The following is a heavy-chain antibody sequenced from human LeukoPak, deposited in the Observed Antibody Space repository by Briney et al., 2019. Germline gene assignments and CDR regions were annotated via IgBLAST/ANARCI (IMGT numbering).Heavy chain of an antibody. D-gene: IGHD1-26*01. Sequence: GGSLRLSCAASGFTFSIYGMHWVRQAPGKGLEWVAFIPYDGSNEYYPVSVNGRFTISRDNSKNTLYLQMNSLRAEDTALYYCAKDRSEVVGPTYFDYWGQGTLVTVSS. V-gene: IGHV3-30*02. CDR2: IPYDGSNE. J-gene: IGHJ4*02. CDR3: AKDRSEVVGPTYFDY. CDR1: GFTFSIYG.